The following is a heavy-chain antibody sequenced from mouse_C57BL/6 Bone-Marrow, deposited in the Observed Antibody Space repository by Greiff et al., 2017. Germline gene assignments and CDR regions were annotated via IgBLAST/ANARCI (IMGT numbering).Heavy chain of an antibody. V-gene: IGHV5-16*01. Sequence: EVKVVESEGGLVQPGSSMKLSCTASGFTFSDYYMAWVRQVPEKGLEWVANINYDGSSTYYMDSLKSRFIISRDNAKNILYLQMSSLKSEDTATYYCARDPGGLGVAYGGQGTLVTVSA. J-gene: IGHJ3*01. CDR3: ARDPGGLGVAY. CDR2: INYDGSST. CDR1: GFTFSDYY. D-gene: IGHD3-1*01.